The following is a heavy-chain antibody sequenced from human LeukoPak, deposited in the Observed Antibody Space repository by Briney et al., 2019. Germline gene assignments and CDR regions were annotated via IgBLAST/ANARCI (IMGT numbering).Heavy chain of an antibody. J-gene: IGHJ4*02. Sequence: SETLSLTCTVSGGSISSGSYYWSWIRQPAGKGLEWIGRIYTSGSTNYNPSLKSRVTISVDTSKNQFSLKLSSVIAADTAVYYCAREPDSSGWGFDYWGQGTLVTVSS. V-gene: IGHV4-61*02. CDR1: GGSISSGSYY. D-gene: IGHD6-19*01. CDR2: IYTSGST. CDR3: AREPDSSGWGFDY.